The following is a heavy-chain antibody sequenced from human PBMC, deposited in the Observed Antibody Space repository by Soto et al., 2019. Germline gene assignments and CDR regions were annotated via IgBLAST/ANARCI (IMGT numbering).Heavy chain of an antibody. V-gene: IGHV1-46*01. J-gene: IGHJ5*02. CDR2: INPSGGST. Sequence: ASVKVSCKASGYTFTSYYMHWVRQAPGQGLEWMGIINPSGGSTSYAQKFQGRVTMTRDTSTSTVYMELSSLRSEDTAVYYCARVQGDRSSSPWFDPWGQGTLVTVSS. CDR3: ARVQGDRSSSPWFDP. CDR1: GYTFTSYY. D-gene: IGHD6-6*01.